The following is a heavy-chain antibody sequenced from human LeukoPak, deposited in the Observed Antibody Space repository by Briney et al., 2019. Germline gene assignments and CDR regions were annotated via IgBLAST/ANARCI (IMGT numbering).Heavy chain of an antibody. J-gene: IGHJ3*02. CDR3: ARDLYGSGGDAFDI. Sequence: PGRSLRLSCAASGFTFSSYGMHWVRQAPGKGLEWVSYVSSSGGGMLYADSVKGRFTISRDNAKNSLSLQMSSLRAEDTAVYYCARDLYGSGGDAFDIWGQGTMVTVSS. D-gene: IGHD3-10*01. V-gene: IGHV3-48*04. CDR2: VSSSGGGM. CDR1: GFTFSSYG.